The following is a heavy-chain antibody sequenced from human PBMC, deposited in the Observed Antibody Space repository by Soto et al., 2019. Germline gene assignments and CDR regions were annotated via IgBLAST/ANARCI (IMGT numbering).Heavy chain of an antibody. CDR1: GFTFSSYA. V-gene: IGHV3-30-3*01. J-gene: IGHJ4*02. Sequence: GGSLRLSCAASGFTFSSYAMHWVRQAPGKGLEWVAVISYDGSNKYYADSVKGRFTISRDNSKNTLYLQMNSLRAEDTAVYYCARAFVVVTTTWYYFDYWGQGTLVTVSS. CDR2: ISYDGSNK. D-gene: IGHD2-21*02. CDR3: ARAFVVVTTTWYYFDY.